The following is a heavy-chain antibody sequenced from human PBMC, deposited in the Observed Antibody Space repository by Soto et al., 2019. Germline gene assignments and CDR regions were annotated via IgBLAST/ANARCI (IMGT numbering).Heavy chain of an antibody. Sequence: QVQLVESGGGVVQPGRSLRLSCAASGFRFSNYGMHWVRQAPGKVLEWLAVIVADGTGLHYADSVRGRFTISRDNSKNTLYLQPNSLGADYTAIYLCARDDDLPVNVLDHWGQGTLVTVSS. CDR2: IVADGTGL. J-gene: IGHJ4*02. D-gene: IGHD6-6*01. CDR3: ARDDDLPVNVLDH. CDR1: GFRFSNYG. V-gene: IGHV3-33*01.